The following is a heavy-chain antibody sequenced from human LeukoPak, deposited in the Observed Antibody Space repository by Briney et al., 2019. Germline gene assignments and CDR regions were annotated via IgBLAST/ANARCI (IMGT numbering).Heavy chain of an antibody. D-gene: IGHD6-19*01. CDR1: GFTFSSYA. CDR2: ISYDGSNK. CDR3: ARAVFGPRPYSSGWDDAFDI. J-gene: IGHJ3*02. Sequence: PGGSLRLSCAASGFTFSSYAMHWVRQAPGKGLEWVAVISYDGSNKYYADSVKGRFTISRDNSKNTLYLQMNSLRAEDTAVYYCARAVFGPRPYSSGWDDAFDIWGQGTMVTVSS. V-gene: IGHV3-30-3*01.